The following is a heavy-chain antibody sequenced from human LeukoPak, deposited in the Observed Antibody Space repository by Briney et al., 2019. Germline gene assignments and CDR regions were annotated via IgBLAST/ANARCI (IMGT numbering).Heavy chain of an antibody. CDR1: GFTFSSYA. Sequence: PGGSLRLSCAASGFTFSSYAMHWVRQAPGKGLEWVAVISYDGSNKYYADSVKGRFTIFRDNSKNTLYLQMNSLRAEDTAVYYCARDLYGDYLGYFDYWGQGTLVTVSS. D-gene: IGHD4-17*01. CDR3: ARDLYGDYLGYFDY. V-gene: IGHV3-30*04. J-gene: IGHJ4*02. CDR2: ISYDGSNK.